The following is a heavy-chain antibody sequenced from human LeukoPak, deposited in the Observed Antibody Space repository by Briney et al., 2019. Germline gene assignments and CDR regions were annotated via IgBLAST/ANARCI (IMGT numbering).Heavy chain of an antibody. Sequence: SETLSLTCTVSGGSISSSSYYWGWIRQPPGKGLEWIGRIYTSGSTNYNPSLKSRVTISVDTSKNQFSLKLSSVTAADTVVYYCARAYSYGSNYFDYWGQGTLVTVSS. CDR3: ARAYSYGSNYFDY. CDR2: IYTSGST. D-gene: IGHD5-18*01. J-gene: IGHJ4*02. V-gene: IGHV4-39*07. CDR1: GGSISSSSYY.